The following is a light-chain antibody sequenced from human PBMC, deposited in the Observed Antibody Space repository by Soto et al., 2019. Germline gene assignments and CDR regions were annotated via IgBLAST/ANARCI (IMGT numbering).Light chain of an antibody. V-gene: IGLV1-44*01. CDR2: ANN. J-gene: IGLJ3*02. CDR3: AAWDDSLKGWV. CDR1: SSNIGSET. Sequence: QSVLTQPPSASGTPGQRVTISCSGSSSNIGSETVNWYQQVPGTAPKLLIYANNQRPSGVPDRFSVSKSGTSASLAIGGLQSEDEADYYCAAWDDSLKGWVXGGGTQXTVL.